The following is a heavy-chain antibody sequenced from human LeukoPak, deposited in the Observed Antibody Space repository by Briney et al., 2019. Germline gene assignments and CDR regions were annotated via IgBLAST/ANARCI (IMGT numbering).Heavy chain of an antibody. CDR1: GFTFSSYW. J-gene: IGHJ4*02. D-gene: IGHD1-26*01. Sequence: PGGSLRLSCAASGFTFSSYWMSWVRQAPGKGLEWVATIKQDGSEKYYVDSVKGRFTISRDSAKNSLYVQVNSLRAEDTAVYYCARGGWATFDYWGQGTLVTVSS. CDR2: IKQDGSEK. V-gene: IGHV3-7*05. CDR3: ARGGWATFDY.